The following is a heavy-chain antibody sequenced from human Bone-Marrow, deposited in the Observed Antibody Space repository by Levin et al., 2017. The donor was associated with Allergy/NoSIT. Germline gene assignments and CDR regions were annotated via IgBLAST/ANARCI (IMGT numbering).Heavy chain of an antibody. V-gene: IGHV1-69*13. CDR3: GSPRPLGGSYRAHGMDV. CDR2: IIPILGTT. Sequence: AASVKVSCKASGDTFSSFSISWVRLAPGQGLEWMGNIIPILGTTNYARKFQDRLTITADESTSTVHMELRSLRSEDPAVYFCGSPRPLGGSYRAHGMDVWGPGTTVTVSS. J-gene: IGHJ6*02. D-gene: IGHD3-16*02. CDR1: GDTFSSFS.